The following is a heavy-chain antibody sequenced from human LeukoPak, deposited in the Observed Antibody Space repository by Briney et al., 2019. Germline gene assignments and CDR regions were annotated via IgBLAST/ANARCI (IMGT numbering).Heavy chain of an antibody. D-gene: IGHD2-15*01. CDR3: ARDFCSGGSCYPDAFDI. Sequence: PGGSLRLSCAASGCTFSSYGMHWVRQAPGKGLEWVAVIWYDGTNTYYADSVKGRFTISRDNSKNTLYLQMNSLRAEDTAVYYCARDFCSGGSCYPDAFDIWGQGTMVTVSS. CDR2: IWYDGTNT. V-gene: IGHV3-33*01. J-gene: IGHJ3*02. CDR1: GCTFSSYG.